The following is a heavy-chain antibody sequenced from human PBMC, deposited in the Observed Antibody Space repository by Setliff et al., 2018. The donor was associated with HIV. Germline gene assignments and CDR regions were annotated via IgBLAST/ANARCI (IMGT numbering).Heavy chain of an antibody. D-gene: IGHD3-22*01. J-gene: IGHJ4*02. CDR3: ARGTLYYYDTGGYSYFDY. V-gene: IGHV4-31*03. CDR1: GRSISSGGYY. CDR2: IYYSVST. Sequence: SETLSLTCTVSGRSISSGGYYWSWIRQHPGKGLEWIGYIYYSVSTYYNPSLKSRVTISVDTSKNQFSRKLSSVTAADTAVLYCARGTLYYYDTGGYSYFDYWGQGTLVTVSS.